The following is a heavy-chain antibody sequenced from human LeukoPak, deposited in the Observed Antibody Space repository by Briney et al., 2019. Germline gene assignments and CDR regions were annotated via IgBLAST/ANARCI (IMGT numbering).Heavy chain of an antibody. D-gene: IGHD6-13*01. Sequence: GGSLRLSCAASGFTFTTYNMNWVRQAPGKGLEWISYISGSGSTIYYADSVKGRFTISRDNARNSLYLQMNSLRDEDTAVYYCARDRDHSNNWYIFLDYWGQGTLVTVSS. CDR3: ARDRDHSNNWYIFLDY. CDR2: ISGSGSTI. CDR1: GFTFTTYN. J-gene: IGHJ4*02. V-gene: IGHV3-48*02.